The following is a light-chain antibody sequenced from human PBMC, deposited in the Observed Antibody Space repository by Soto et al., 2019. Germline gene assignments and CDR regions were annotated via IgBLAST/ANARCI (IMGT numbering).Light chain of an antibody. CDR3: QQYNNWPYT. V-gene: IGKV3-15*01. CDR1: QSVSSN. J-gene: IGKJ2*01. Sequence: EIVMTQSPATLSVSPGERATLSCRASQSVSSNLAWYQQKPGQAPRLLIYGASTRATGIPARFSGRGYGTEFTLTISSLQSEDFAVYYCQQYNNWPYTFGQRTKLEIK. CDR2: GAS.